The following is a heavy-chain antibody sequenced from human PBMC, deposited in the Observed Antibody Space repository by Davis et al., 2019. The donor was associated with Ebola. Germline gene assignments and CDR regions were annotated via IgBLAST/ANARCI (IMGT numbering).Heavy chain of an antibody. CDR3: ARLRLTMAVAGKFPDS. J-gene: IGHJ4*02. V-gene: IGHV5-51*01. CDR2: IYPGDSET. CDR1: GYTFSNYW. Sequence: PGGSLRLSCKASGYTFSNYWIAWVRQMPGKGLEWMGSIYPGDSETRYSPSLPAHISISADKSTLTAYLQWSTLQASDTATYYCARLRLTMAVAGKFPDSWGQGTRVTVSS. D-gene: IGHD6-19*01.